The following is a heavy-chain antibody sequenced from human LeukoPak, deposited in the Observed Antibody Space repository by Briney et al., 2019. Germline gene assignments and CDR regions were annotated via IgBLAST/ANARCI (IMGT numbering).Heavy chain of an antibody. CDR3: ARARITMVWGPRYFDY. J-gene: IGHJ4*02. Sequence: PSETLSLTCAVYGVSFSGYYWSWLRQPPGKGLEWIGEINHSGSTNYNPSLKSRVTISVDTSKNQFSLKLSSVTAADTAVYYCARARITMVWGPRYFDYWGQGTLVTVSS. CDR2: INHSGST. D-gene: IGHD3-10*01. CDR1: GVSFSGYY. V-gene: IGHV4-34*01.